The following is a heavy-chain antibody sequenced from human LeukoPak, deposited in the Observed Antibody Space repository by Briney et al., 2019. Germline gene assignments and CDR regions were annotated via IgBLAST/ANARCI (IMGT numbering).Heavy chain of an antibody. D-gene: IGHD4-17*01. CDR1: GYSISSGYY. J-gene: IGHJ4*02. CDR2: IYHSGST. Sequence: PSGTLSLTCAVSGYSISSGYYWGWIRQPPGKGLEWIGSIYHSGSTYYNPSLKSRVTISVDTSKNQFSLKLSSVTAANTAVYYCARLKNDYGEYYFDYWGQGTLVTVSS. CDR3: ARLKNDYGEYYFDY. V-gene: IGHV4-38-2*01.